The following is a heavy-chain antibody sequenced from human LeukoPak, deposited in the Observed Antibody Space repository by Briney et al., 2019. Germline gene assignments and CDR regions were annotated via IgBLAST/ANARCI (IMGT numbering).Heavy chain of an antibody. CDR2: ISSSSSYI. J-gene: IGHJ4*02. D-gene: IGHD6-13*01. CDR3: ARVLAATGTWFFDY. CDR1: GFTFSCYS. V-gene: IGHV3-21*01. Sequence: PGGSLRLSCAASGFTFSCYSMNWVRQAPGKGLEWVSSISSSSSYIYYADSVKGRFTISRDNAKNSLYLQMNSLRAEDTAVYYCARVLAATGTWFFDYWGQGTLVTVSS.